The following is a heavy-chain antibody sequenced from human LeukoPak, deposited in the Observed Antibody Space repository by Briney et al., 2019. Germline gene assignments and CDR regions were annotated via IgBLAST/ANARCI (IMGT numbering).Heavy chain of an antibody. J-gene: IGHJ4*02. CDR2: INHSGST. CDR1: GGSFSGYY. CDR3: ARISGPPFDY. D-gene: IGHD5-12*01. Sequence: SETLSLTCAVYGGSFSGYYWSWIRRPPGKGLEWIGEINHSGSTNYNPSLKSRVTISVDTSKNQFSLKLSSVTAADTAVYYCARISGPPFDYWGQGTLVTVSS. V-gene: IGHV4-34*01.